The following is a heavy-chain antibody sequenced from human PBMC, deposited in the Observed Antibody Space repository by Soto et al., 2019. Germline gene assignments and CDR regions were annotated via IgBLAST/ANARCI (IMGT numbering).Heavy chain of an antibody. D-gene: IGHD6-25*01. CDR2: IYYSGST. CDR3: ASGLVYFDY. J-gene: IGHJ4*02. CDR1: GGSIISSSNY. V-gene: IGHV4-61*05. Sequence: PSETLSLTSTVSGGSIISSSNYWGWIRQPPGKGLEWIGYIYYSGSTNYNPSLKSRVTISVDTSKNQFSLKLSSVTAADTAVYYCASGLVYFDYWGQGTLVTVSS.